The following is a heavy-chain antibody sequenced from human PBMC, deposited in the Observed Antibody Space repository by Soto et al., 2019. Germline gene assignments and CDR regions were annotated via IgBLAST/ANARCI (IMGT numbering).Heavy chain of an antibody. V-gene: IGHV4-4*02. CDR2: IYHSGST. CDR3: ARAHCSGGSCYSVQHWFDP. CDR1: GGSISSSNW. J-gene: IGHJ5*02. Sequence: SETLSLTCAVSGGSISSSNWWSCVRQHPGKGLEWIGEIYHSGSTNHNPSLKSRVTISVDKSKNQFSLKLSSVTAADTAVYYCARAHCSGGSCYSVQHWFDPWGQGTLVTVS. D-gene: IGHD2-15*01.